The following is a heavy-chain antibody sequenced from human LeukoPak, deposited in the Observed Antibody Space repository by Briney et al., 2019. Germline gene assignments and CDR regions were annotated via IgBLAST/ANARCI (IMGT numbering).Heavy chain of an antibody. Sequence: PSETLSLTCTVSGGSISSSRYYWGWIRQPPGKGLEWIGSIYYSGSTYYNPSLKSRVTISVDTSKNQFSLKLSSVTAADTAVYYCARGKYSYGPLGRAFDIWGQGTMVTVSS. CDR3: ARGKYSYGPLGRAFDI. CDR2: IYYSGST. CDR1: GGSISSSRYY. D-gene: IGHD5-18*01. J-gene: IGHJ3*02. V-gene: IGHV4-39*07.